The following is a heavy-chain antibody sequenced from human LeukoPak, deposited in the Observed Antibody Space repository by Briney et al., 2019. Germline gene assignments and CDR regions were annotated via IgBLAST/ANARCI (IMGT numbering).Heavy chain of an antibody. CDR1: GFTFSSYS. Sequence: GGFLRLSCAASGFTFSSYSMNWVRQAPGKGLEWVSYISSSSSTIYYADSVKGRFTISRDNAKNSLYLQMNSLRAEDTAVYYCARDRSPDYWGQGTLVTVSS. V-gene: IGHV3-48*01. CDR3: ARDRSPDY. J-gene: IGHJ4*02. CDR2: ISSSSSTI.